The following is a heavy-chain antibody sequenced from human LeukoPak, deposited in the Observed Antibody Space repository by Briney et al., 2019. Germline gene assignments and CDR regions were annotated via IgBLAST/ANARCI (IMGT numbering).Heavy chain of an antibody. D-gene: IGHD5-18*01. Sequence: KPSETLSLTCAVSGGSFSGYYWTWIRQPPGKGLEWIGEINHSGSANYNPSLMSRVTISLDTSKNHFSLNLSSVTAADTAVYYCAREGYSYGTYYYYYGMDVWGQGTTVTVSS. CDR2: INHSGSA. J-gene: IGHJ6*02. CDR1: GGSFSGYY. CDR3: AREGYSYGTYYYYYGMDV. V-gene: IGHV4-34*01.